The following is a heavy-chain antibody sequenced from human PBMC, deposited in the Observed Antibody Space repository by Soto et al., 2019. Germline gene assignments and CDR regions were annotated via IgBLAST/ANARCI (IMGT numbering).Heavy chain of an antibody. CDR2: IKGDGIST. D-gene: IGHD3-10*01. J-gene: IGHJ4*02. Sequence: EVQLVESGGGLVQSGGSLRLSCAASGFTFSSYWMHWVRQAPGKGLVWVSRIKGDGISTNYADSVKGRFTISRDNAKDTVFLQMNCLSADDTAVYYGARGAMGNYYNDYGGQGTLVTVSS. V-gene: IGHV3-74*01. CDR3: ARGAMGNYYNDY. CDR1: GFTFSSYW.